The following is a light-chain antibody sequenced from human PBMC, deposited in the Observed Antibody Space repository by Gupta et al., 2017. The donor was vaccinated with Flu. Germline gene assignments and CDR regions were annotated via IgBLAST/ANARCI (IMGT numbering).Light chain of an antibody. V-gene: IGKV3-20*01. CDR1: QSVSSSY. CDR3: QQYGSSPPLT. Sequence: EIVLTQSPATLSLSPGGRATLGCRASQSVSSSYLAWYPQKPGQPPRLLISGASSRATGIPDTFSGSRSGTDFTLTISRLEPEDFAVYYCQQYGSSPPLTFGGGTKVEI. J-gene: IGKJ4*01. CDR2: GAS.